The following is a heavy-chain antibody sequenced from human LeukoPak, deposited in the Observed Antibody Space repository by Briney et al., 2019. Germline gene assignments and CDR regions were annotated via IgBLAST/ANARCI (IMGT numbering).Heavy chain of an antibody. CDR2: IYYSGST. CDR1: GGSISSYY. D-gene: IGHD6-19*01. CDR3: ARGSRGSSGWSQLDP. J-gene: IGHJ5*02. Sequence: SETLSLTCPVSGGSISSYYWSWIRQPPGKGLEWIGYIYYSGSTNYNPSLKSRVTISVDTSKNQFSLKLSSVTAADTAVYYCARGSRGSSGWSQLDPWGQGTLVTVSS. V-gene: IGHV4-59*01.